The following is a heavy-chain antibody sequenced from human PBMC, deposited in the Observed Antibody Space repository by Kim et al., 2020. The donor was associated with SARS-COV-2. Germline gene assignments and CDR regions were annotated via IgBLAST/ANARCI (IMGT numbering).Heavy chain of an antibody. J-gene: IGHJ4*02. V-gene: IGHV4-31*03. CDR2: IYYSGST. CDR3: ARARITMIVVVTYFDY. Sequence: SETLSLTCTVSGGSISSGGYYWSWIRQHPGKGLEWIGYIYYSGSTYYNPCLKSRVTISVDTSKNQFSLKLSSVTAADTAVYYCARARITMIVVVTYFDYWGQGTLVTVSS. D-gene: IGHD3-22*01. CDR1: GGSISSGGYY.